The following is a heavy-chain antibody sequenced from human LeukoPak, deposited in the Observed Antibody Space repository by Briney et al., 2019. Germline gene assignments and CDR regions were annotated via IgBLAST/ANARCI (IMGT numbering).Heavy chain of an antibody. CDR3: ARCIAVAPHYYYGMDV. CDR1: GFTFSSYG. Sequence: GGSLRLSCAASGFTFSSYGMHWVRQAPGKGLEWVAVISYDGSNKYYVDSVKGRFTISRDNSKNTLYLQMNSLRPEDTAVYYCARCIAVAPHYYYGMDVWGQGTTVTVSS. CDR2: ISYDGSNK. V-gene: IGHV3-30*03. D-gene: IGHD6-19*01. J-gene: IGHJ6*02.